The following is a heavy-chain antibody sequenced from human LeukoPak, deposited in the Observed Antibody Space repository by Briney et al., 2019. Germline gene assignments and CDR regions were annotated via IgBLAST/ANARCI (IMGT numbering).Heavy chain of an antibody. CDR3: AKAPYSSSWYFDY. CDR1: KFAFSSYA. CDR2: ISGSGGST. D-gene: IGHD6-13*01. V-gene: IGHV3-23*01. J-gene: IGHJ4*02. Sequence: GGSLRLSCAASKFAFSSYAMSWVRQAPGKGLEWVSAISGSGGSTYYADSVKGRFTISRDNSKNTLYLQMNSLRAEDTAVYYCAKAPYSSSWYFDYWGQGTLVTVSS.